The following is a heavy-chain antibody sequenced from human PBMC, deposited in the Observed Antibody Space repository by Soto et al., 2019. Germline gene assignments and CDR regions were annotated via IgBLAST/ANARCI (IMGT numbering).Heavy chain of an antibody. Sequence: QVQLVESAGRVVQPGRSLRLSCVASGFTFSSYGMHWVRQAPGKGLEWVAIISYDGSNTYYADSVKGRFTISRDNSKNTLYLQMNSPRAEDTSVYYCAKEGGLSGSYYISSSYYFDYWGQGTLVTVSS. J-gene: IGHJ4*02. CDR2: ISYDGSNT. V-gene: IGHV3-30*18. CDR1: GFTFSSYG. D-gene: IGHD1-26*01. CDR3: AKEGGLSGSYYISSSYYFDY.